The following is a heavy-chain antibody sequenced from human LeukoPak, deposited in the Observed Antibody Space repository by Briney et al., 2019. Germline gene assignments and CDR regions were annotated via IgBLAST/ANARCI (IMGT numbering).Heavy chain of an antibody. D-gene: IGHD2-2*01. J-gene: IGHJ6*02. CDR2: IYSSGNT. Sequence: SQTLSLTCTVSGGSISTTNYFWSWIRQSPGRGLECIGYIYSSGNTYYNPSLRGRLFISVDTSKNDFSLKLSSVTAADTAVYYCARMAPRYCTSIRCYEYGLDVWGQGTTVTVSS. CDR1: GGSISTTNYF. V-gene: IGHV4-30-4*01. CDR3: ARMAPRYCTSIRCYEYGLDV.